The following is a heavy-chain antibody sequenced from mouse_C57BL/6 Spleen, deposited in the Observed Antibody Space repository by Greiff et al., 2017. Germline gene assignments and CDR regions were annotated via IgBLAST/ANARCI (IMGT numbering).Heavy chain of an antibody. CDR2: INPYNGGT. D-gene: IGHD2-4*01. CDR3: ATAYYDYYYAMDY. V-gene: IGHV1-19*01. Sequence: VQLQQSGPVLVKPGASVKMSCTASGYTFTDYYMNWVKQSHGKSLEWIGVINPYNGGTSYNQKFKGKATLTVNKSSSTAYMELNSLTSDDSAVYYCATAYYDYYYAMDYWGQGTSVTVSS. CDR1: GYTFTDYY. J-gene: IGHJ4*01.